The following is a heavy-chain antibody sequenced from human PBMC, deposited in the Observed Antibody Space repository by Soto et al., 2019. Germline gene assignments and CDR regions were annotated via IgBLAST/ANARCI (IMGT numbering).Heavy chain of an antibody. J-gene: IGHJ5*02. D-gene: IGHD1-26*01. Sequence: QVQLVQSGAEVKKPGASVKVSCKASGYTFTSYAMHWVRKAPGQRLEWMGWINAGNGNTKYSQKFQGRVTITRDTSASTAYLELSSLRPEDTSGYDCARGCQTPGAFDPWGQGTLVTVSS. CDR3: ARGCQTPGAFDP. CDR1: GYTFTSYA. CDR2: INAGNGNT. V-gene: IGHV1-3*01.